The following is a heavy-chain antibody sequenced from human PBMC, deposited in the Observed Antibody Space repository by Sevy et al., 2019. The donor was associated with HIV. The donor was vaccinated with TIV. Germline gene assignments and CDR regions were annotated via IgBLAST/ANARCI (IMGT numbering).Heavy chain of an antibody. CDR1: GYTFTSYG. V-gene: IGHV1-18*01. J-gene: IGHJ5*02. D-gene: IGHD2-15*01. CDR2: ISAYNGNT. CDR3: ARDGDCSGGSCYYNWFDP. Sequence: ASVKVSCKASGYTFTSYGISWVRQAPGQGLEWMGWISAYNGNTNYAQKLQGRVTMTTDTSTSTAYMEQRSLRPDETAVYYWARDGDCSGGSCYYNWFDPWGQGTLVTVSS.